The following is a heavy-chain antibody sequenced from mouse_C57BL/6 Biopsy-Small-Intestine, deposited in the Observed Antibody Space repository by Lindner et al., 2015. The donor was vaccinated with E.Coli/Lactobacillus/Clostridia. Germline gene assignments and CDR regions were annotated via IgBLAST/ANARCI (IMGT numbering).Heavy chain of an antibody. Sequence: VQLQESGPELVKPGASVKISCKASGYAFSTSWMNWVKQRPGKGLEWIGRIYPRDGNANYNGKFKGKATLTADESSSTAYMQLSGLTSEDSAVYFCARPSDDYGGVFAYWGQGTLVTVSA. V-gene: IGHV1-82*01. J-gene: IGHJ3*01. CDR2: IYPRDGNA. D-gene: IGHD2-4*01. CDR1: GYAFSTSW. CDR3: ARPSDDYGGVFAY.